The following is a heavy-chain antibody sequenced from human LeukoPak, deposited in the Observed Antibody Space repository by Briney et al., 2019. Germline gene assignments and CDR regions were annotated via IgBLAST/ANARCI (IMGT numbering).Heavy chain of an antibody. CDR3: ARDGYNTTHYYYYGMDV. J-gene: IGHJ6*02. D-gene: IGHD5-24*01. Sequence: GGSLRLSCAASGFTFSSYAMHWVRQAPGKGLEWVAVISYDGSNKYYADSVKGRFTISRDNSKNTLYLQMNSLRAEDTAVYYCARDGYNTTHYYYYGMDVWGQGTTVTVSS. CDR2: ISYDGSNK. CDR1: GFTFSSYA. V-gene: IGHV3-30*04.